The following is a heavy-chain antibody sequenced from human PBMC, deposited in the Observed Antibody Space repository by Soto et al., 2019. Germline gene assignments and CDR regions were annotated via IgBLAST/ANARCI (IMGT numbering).Heavy chain of an antibody. J-gene: IGHJ6*02. CDR3: ARRRTSYGMDV. CDR2: IYYSGST. Sequence: WSWXRQPPGKGLEWIGYIYYSGSTNYNSSLKSRVSISVDTSKNQFSLKVSSGTAADTAVYYCARRRTSYGMDVWGQGTTVTVSS. V-gene: IGHV4-59*12.